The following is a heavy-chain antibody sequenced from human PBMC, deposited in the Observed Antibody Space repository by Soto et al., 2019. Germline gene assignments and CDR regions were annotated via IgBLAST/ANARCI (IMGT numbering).Heavy chain of an antibody. CDR2: MNPNSGNT. V-gene: IGHV1-8*01. D-gene: IGHD5-12*01. CDR1: GYTFTSYD. J-gene: IGHJ4*02. Sequence: QVQLVQSGAEVKKPGASVKVSCKASGYTFTSYDINWVRQATGQGLEWMGWMNPNSGNTGYAQKFQGRVTMTRNTSISTAYMELSSLRAEDTAVYYCARVGRGYSGYDHSYYFDYWGQGTLVTVSS. CDR3: ARVGRGYSGYDHSYYFDY.